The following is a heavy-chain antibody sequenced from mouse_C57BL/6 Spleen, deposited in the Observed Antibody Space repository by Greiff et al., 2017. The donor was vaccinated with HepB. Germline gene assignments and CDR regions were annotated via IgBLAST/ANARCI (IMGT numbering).Heavy chain of an antibody. J-gene: IGHJ2*01. V-gene: IGHV1-64*01. CDR1: GYTFTSYC. Sequence: VQLQQSGAELVKPGASVKMSCKASGYTFTSYCIHWVQQRPGQGLEWIGVIYRNSGNTNYNEKFKSKATLTVDNSSRTTYIQHSSLTDDAAAFYCGARDDGNYVDYWGQGTTLTVSS. CDR2: IYRNSGNT. D-gene: IGHD1-1*01. CDR3: ARDDGNYVDY.